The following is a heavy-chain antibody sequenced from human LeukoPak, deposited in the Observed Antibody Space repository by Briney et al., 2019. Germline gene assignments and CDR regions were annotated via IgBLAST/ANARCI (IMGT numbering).Heavy chain of an antibody. CDR1: GGSFSGYY. V-gene: IGHV4-34*01. CDR2: INHSGST. D-gene: IGHD3-10*01. J-gene: IGHJ4*02. CDR3: ARARTGRWYYFDY. Sequence: SETLSLTCAVYGGSFSGYYWRWIRQPPGKGLEWIGEINHSGSTNYNPSLKSRVTISVDTSKNQFSLKLSSVTAADTAVYYCARARTGRWYYFDYWGQGTLVTVSS.